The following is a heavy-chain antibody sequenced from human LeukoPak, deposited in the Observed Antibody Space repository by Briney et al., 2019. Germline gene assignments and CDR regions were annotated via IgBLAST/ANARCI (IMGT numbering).Heavy chain of an antibody. J-gene: IGHJ5*02. D-gene: IGHD3-9*01. CDR1: GFTFSSYG. CDR2: ISGSGGST. Sequence: GGSLRLSCAASGFTFSSYGMHWVRQAPGKGLEWVSAISGSGGSTYYADSVKGRFTISRDNSKNTLYLQMNSLRAEDTAVYYCAKDAIYYDILTGYSRDNWFDPWGQGTLVTVSS. CDR3: AKDAIYYDILTGYSRDNWFDP. V-gene: IGHV3-23*01.